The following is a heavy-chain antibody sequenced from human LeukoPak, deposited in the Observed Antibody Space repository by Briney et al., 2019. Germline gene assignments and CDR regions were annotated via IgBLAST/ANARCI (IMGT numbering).Heavy chain of an antibody. CDR2: IIPILNIT. Sequence: ASVKVSCKASGGTFNRYGITWVRQAPGQGLEWMGRIIPILNITNYAQKFQGRVTITADKSTSTAYPELSSLRSEDTAVYYCARDSSGSSPNFDYWGQGTLVTVSS. V-gene: IGHV1-69*04. J-gene: IGHJ4*02. CDR1: GGTFNRYG. D-gene: IGHD1-26*01. CDR3: ARDSSGSSPNFDY.